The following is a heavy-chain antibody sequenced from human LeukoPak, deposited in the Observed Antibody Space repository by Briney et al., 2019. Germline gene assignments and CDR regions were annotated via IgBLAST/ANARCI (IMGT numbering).Heavy chain of an antibody. J-gene: IGHJ6*04. CDR2: IYESGST. CDR3: ARAPSDIVVVPAAPPRYYYYGMDV. CDR1: GGSISSYY. Sequence: SETLSLTCTVSGGSISSYYWSWIRQPPGKGLEWIGYIYESGSTNYNPSRKSRVTISVETSKNQFSLKLSSVTAADTAVYYCARAPSDIVVVPAAPPRYYYYGMDVWGKGTPVTVSS. D-gene: IGHD2-2*01. V-gene: IGHV4-59*01.